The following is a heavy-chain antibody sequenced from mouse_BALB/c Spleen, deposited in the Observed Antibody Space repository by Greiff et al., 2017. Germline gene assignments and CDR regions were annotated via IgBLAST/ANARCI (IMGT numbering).Heavy chain of an antibody. V-gene: IGHV5-6*01. J-gene: IGHJ2*01. CDR1: GFTFSSYG. D-gene: IGHD2-4*01. CDR3: ASMITTRYYFDY. Sequence: EVQRVESGGDLVKPGGSLKLSCAASGFTFSSYGMSWVRQTPDKRLEWVATISSGGSYTYYPDSVKGRFTISRDNAKNTLYLQMSSLKSEDTAMYYCASMITTRYYFDYWGQGTTLTVSS. CDR2: ISSGGSYT.